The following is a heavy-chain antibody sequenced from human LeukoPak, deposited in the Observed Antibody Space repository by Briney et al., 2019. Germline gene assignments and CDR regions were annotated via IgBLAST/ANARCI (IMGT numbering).Heavy chain of an antibody. J-gene: IGHJ4*02. CDR2: IISSGGST. V-gene: IGHV3-23*01. CDR1: GFTFSSHA. Sequence: GSLRLSCAASGFTFSSHAMSWVRQAPGMGLEWVSTIISSGGSTYYAGSVKGRFTISRDNSKNTLYLQMNSLRAEDTAVHYWARSSSGGRSIYDYWGQGTLVTTSS. CDR3: ARSSSGGRSIYDY. D-gene: IGHD2-15*01.